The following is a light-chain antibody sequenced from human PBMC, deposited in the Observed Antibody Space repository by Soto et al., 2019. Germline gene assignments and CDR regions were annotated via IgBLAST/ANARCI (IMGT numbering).Light chain of an antibody. CDR2: GNN. CDR1: SSNIGANYD. Sequence: QSVLTHPPSVSGAPGHRVTISCTGSSSNIGANYDVQWYQQLPGTAPRLLIYGNNNRPSGVPDRISGSKSGTSASLAITGLQAEDEGHYYCQSYDSSLSDVVFGGGTKVTVL. J-gene: IGLJ2*01. CDR3: QSYDSSLSDVV. V-gene: IGLV1-40*01.